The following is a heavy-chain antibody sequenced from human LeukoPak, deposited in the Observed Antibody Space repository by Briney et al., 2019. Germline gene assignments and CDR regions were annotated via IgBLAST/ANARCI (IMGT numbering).Heavy chain of an antibody. CDR1: GFTFSSYW. CDR3: ARGDCSGGSCYNYYYYGMDV. D-gene: IGHD2-15*01. J-gene: IGHJ6*02. V-gene: IGHV3-74*01. Sequence: GSLRLSCAASGFTFSSYWMHWVRQAPGKGLVWVSRINSDGSSTSYADSVKGRFTISRDNAKNTLYLRMNSLRAEDTAVYYCARGDCSGGSCYNYYYYGMDVWGQGTTVTVSS. CDR2: INSDGSST.